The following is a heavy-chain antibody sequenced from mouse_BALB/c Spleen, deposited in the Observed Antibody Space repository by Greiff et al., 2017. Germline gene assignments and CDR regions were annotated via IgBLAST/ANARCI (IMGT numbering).Heavy chain of an antibody. J-gene: IGHJ1*01. Sequence: QVQLKQSGAELAKPGASVKMSCKASGYTFTSYWMHWVKQRPGQGLEWIGYINPSTGYTEYNQKFKDKATLTADKSSSTAYMQLSSLTSEDSAVYYCASYYYGSSHWYFDVWGAGTTVTVSS. V-gene: IGHV1-7*01. D-gene: IGHD1-1*01. CDR2: INPSTGYT. CDR3: ASYYYGSSHWYFDV. CDR1: GYTFTSYW.